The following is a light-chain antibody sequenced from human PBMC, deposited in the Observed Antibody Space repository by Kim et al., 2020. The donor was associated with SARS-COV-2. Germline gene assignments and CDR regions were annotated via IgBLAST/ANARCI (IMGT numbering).Light chain of an antibody. V-gene: IGKV3-15*01. CDR3: QQYDKWPLT. Sequence: VSPGESATPSCRASQSANSNVAWYQQKPSQAPSLLIYGASTRATDIPARFSGSGSGTDFTLTISCLQSEDFAVYYCQQYDKWPLTFGGGTKVEIK. CDR1: QSANSN. CDR2: GAS. J-gene: IGKJ4*01.